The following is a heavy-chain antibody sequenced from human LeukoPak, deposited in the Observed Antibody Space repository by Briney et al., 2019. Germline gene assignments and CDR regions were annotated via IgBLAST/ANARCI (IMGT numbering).Heavy chain of an antibody. CDR1: GYTFAGYY. V-gene: IGHV1-2*02. D-gene: IGHD3-10*01. CDR3: ARFQTTRNYYGSGRYDAFDI. J-gene: IGHJ3*02. Sequence: GASVKVSCKASGYTFAGYYMHWVRQAPGQGLEWMGWINPNSGGTNYAQKFQGRVTMTRDTSISTAYMELSRLRSDDTAVYYCARFQTTRNYYGSGRYDAFDIWGQGTMVTVSS. CDR2: INPNSGGT.